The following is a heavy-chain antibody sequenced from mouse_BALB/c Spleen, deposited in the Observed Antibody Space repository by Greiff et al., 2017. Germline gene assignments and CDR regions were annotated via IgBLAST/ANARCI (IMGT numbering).Heavy chain of an antibody. CDR1: GFTFSSFG. J-gene: IGHJ2*01. CDR2: ISSGSSTI. V-gene: IGHV5-17*02. Sequence: DVMLVESGGGLVQPGGSLKLSCAASGFTFSSFGMHWVRQAPEKGLEWVAYISSGSSTIYYADTVKGRYTISRDNPKNTLFLQMTSLRSEDTAMYYCARSQYYFDYWGQGTTLTVSS. CDR3: ARSQYYFDY.